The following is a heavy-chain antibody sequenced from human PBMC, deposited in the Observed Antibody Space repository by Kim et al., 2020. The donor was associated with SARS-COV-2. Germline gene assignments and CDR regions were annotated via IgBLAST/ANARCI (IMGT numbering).Heavy chain of an antibody. J-gene: IGHJ4*02. V-gene: IGHV4-34*01. Sequence: STNYNPSIKSRVTISVDTSKNQFSLKLSSVTAADTAVYYCARGQDRDFDYWGQGTLVTVSS. CDR3: ARGQDRDFDY. CDR2: ST. D-gene: IGHD2-15*01.